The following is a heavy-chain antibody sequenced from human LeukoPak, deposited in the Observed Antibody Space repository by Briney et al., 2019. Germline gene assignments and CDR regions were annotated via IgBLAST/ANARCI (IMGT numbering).Heavy chain of an antibody. CDR1: GFTFDDYA. V-gene: IGHV3-43D*04. J-gene: IGHJ5*02. CDR2: ISWDGGST. Sequence: GGSLRLSCAASGFTFDDYAMHWVRQAPGKGLEWVSLISWDGGSTYYADSVKGRFTISRDNSKNSLYLQMNSLRAEDTALYYCAKDGAPAAIISGEDNWFDPWGQGTLVTVSS. D-gene: IGHD2-2*01. CDR3: AKDGAPAAIISGEDNWFDP.